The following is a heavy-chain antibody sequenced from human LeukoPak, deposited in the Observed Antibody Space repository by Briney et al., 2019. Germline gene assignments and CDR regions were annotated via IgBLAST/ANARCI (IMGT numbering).Heavy chain of an antibody. CDR2: ISSTPYST. CDR1: GFTFSRYN. V-gene: IGHV3-48*01. CDR3: ARSRLTSFDY. Sequence: GGSLRLSCAASGFTFSRYNMVWVRQAPGKGLEWISYISSTPYSTFYTDSVKGRFTISRDNAKNSLFLQMNGLRAEDTAVYYCARSRLTSFDYWGQGTLVAVSS. J-gene: IGHJ4*02.